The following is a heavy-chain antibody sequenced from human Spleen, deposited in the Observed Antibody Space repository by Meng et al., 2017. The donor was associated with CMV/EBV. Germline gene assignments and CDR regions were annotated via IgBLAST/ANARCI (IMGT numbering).Heavy chain of an antibody. CDR2: VIPLFGTP. CDR1: GGTFSNFA. Sequence: SVKVSCKSSGGTFSNFALSWVRQAPGQGLQWMGLVIPLFGTPKYAQEFQARLTITTDESTSTAYMELSSLRYEDTAFYYCAREPWFSTSTGGEYWGRGILVTVSS. D-gene: IGHD6-6*01. V-gene: IGHV1-69*05. J-gene: IGHJ4*02. CDR3: AREPWFSTSTGGEY.